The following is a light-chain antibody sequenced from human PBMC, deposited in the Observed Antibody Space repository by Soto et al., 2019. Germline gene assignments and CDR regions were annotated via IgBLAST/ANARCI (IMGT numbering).Light chain of an antibody. CDR1: SSDVGGYNY. J-gene: IGLJ2*01. CDR3: ISYAGSNKPA. V-gene: IGLV2-8*01. Sequence: QSVLTQPPSASGSPGQSVAISCSGTSSDVGGYNYVSWYQQHPGKAPKLMIYDVNKRPSGVSDRFSGSKSGNTASLTVSGLQAEDEADYYCISYAGSNKPAFGGGTKVTVL. CDR2: DVN.